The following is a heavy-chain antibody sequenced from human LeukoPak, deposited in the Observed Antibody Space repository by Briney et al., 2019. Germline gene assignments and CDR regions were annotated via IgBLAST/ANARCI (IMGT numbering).Heavy chain of an antibody. V-gene: IGHV4-39*07. J-gene: IGHJ4*02. Sequence: SETLSLTCTVSGGSISSSSYYWGWIRQPPGKGLEWIGSIYYSGSTYYNPSLKSRVTISVDTSKNQFSLKLSSVTAADTAVYYCARDEGVRVGATDFDYWGQGTLVTVSS. D-gene: IGHD1-26*01. CDR1: GGSISSSSYY. CDR2: IYYSGST. CDR3: ARDEGVRVGATDFDY.